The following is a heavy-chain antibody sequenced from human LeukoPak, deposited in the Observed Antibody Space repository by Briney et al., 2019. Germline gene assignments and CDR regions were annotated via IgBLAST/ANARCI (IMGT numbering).Heavy chain of an antibody. CDR2: IYHSGST. V-gene: IGHV4-4*02. CDR3: ARVSFRGIAVAVSFDY. CDR1: GGSISSSNW. D-gene: IGHD6-19*01. J-gene: IGHJ4*02. Sequence: SGTLSLTCAVSGGSISSSNWWSWVRQPPGKGLEWIGEIYHSGSTNYNPSLKSRVTISVDKSKNQFSLKLSSVTAADTAVYYCARVSFRGIAVAVSFDYWGQGTLVTVSS.